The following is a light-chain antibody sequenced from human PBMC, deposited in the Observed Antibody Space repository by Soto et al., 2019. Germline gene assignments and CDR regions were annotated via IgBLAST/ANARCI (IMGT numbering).Light chain of an antibody. CDR1: QSISSW. J-gene: IGKJ1*01. Sequence: DIQRTQSPSTLSASVGDRVTIPCRASQSISSWLAWYQQKPGKAPKVLISKASSLESGVPSRFSGSGSGTEFTLTISSLQPDDFAIYYCQQYNRYPLTFGQGTKVDIK. CDR3: QQYNRYPLT. V-gene: IGKV1-5*03. CDR2: KAS.